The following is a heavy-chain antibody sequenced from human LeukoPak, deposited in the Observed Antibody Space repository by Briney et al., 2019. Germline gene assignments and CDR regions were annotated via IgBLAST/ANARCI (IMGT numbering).Heavy chain of an antibody. CDR3: VRWSTSFDL. CDR2: IKRDGSEK. V-gene: IGHV3-7*01. CDR1: RFTLSNYW. Sequence: PGGSLRLSCVVSRFTLSNYWMSWVRQAPGKGLAWVANIKRDGSEKYYVDSVTGRFTISRDNAKNSLFLQMDSLRVEDTAVYYCVRWSTSFDLWGQGTLVTVSS. J-gene: IGHJ4*02.